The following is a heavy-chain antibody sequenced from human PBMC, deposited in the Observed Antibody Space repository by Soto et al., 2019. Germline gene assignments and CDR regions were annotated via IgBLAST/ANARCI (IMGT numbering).Heavy chain of an antibody. D-gene: IGHD4-4*01. J-gene: IGHJ2*01. CDR3: AREDDLKNHTVMDL. V-gene: IGHV1-18*01. CDR1: GYTFTSYG. Sequence: ASVKVSCKASGYTFTSYGISWVRQAPGQGLEWMGWISAYNGNTNYAQKLQGRVTMTTDTSTSTAYMELRSLRSEDTAVYHCAREDDLKNHTVMDLWGRGTLVTVSS. CDR2: ISAYNGNT.